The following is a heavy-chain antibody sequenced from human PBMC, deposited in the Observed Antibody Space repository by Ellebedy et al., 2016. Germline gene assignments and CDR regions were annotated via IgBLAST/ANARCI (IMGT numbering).Heavy chain of an antibody. CDR2: IIHDGSET. D-gene: IGHD5-12*01. J-gene: IGHJ4*02. CDR1: GFTFSGEW. Sequence: GESLKISCAASGFTFSGEWMCWVRQAPGKGLEWVANIIHDGSETYYVDSVKGRFTISRDNAKNSLYLQMNSLRVEDAGVYYCARGSWPPIHWGQGTLVTVSS. V-gene: IGHV3-7*01. CDR3: ARGSWPPIH.